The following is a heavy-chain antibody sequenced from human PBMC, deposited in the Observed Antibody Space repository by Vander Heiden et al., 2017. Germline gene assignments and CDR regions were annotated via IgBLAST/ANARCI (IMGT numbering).Heavy chain of an antibody. CDR3: AKDPYSYGYDIVTYFDC. Sequence: EVKLLESGGGLVQPGGSLRLSCVGSGFTLSRYAMGWVRQTPAKGLEWVAAISGTGNTASYADSVKGRFTISRDNSKNMLFLDMNSLRAEDTGVYFCAKDPYSYGYDIVTYFDCWGQGTQVTVSS. CDR1: GFTLSRYA. V-gene: IGHV3-23*01. D-gene: IGHD5-12*01. CDR2: ISGTGNTA. J-gene: IGHJ4*02.